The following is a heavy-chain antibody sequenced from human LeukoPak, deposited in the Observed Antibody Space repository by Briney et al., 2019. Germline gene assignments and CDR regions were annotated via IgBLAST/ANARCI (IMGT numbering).Heavy chain of an antibody. CDR1: AYTFTIYG. Sequence: ASVTVSFTSSAYTFTIYGISWVRQAPGQGLEWMGWISAYNGNKNYAQKLQGRVTITTDTSTSTAYMELRSLRSDDTAVYYCARVGGGSYYSSDYWGQGTLVTVSS. CDR3: ARVGGGSYYSSDY. J-gene: IGHJ4*02. D-gene: IGHD1-26*01. V-gene: IGHV1-18*01. CDR2: ISAYNGNK.